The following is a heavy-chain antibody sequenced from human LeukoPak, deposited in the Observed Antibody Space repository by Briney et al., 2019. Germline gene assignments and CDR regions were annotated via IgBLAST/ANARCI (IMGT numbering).Heavy chain of an antibody. CDR3: ARSGVAGFDY. CDR2: IKRDGSTT. CDR1: GFTFSGYW. Sequence: GGSLTLSCAASGFTFSGYWMHWVRQAPGKGLVLVSSIKRDGSTTTYADSVKGRFTISRDNAKNTLYLQMNSLRAEDTAVYYCARSGVAGFDYWGQGTLVTVSS. D-gene: IGHD2-15*01. V-gene: IGHV3-74*01. J-gene: IGHJ4*02.